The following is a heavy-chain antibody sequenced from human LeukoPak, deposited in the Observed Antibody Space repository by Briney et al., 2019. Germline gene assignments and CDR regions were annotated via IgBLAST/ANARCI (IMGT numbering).Heavy chain of an antibody. V-gene: IGHV3-21*04. D-gene: IGHD3-16*02. CDR3: AKDLLRRLSDDAFDI. CDR1: GFTFSSYS. J-gene: IGHJ3*02. CDR2: ISSSSSYI. Sequence: GGSLRLSCAASGFTFSSYSINWVRQAPGKGLEWVSSISSSSSYIYYADSVKGRFTISRDNSKNTLYLQMNSLRAEDTAVYYCAKDLLRRLSDDAFDIWGQGTMVTVSS.